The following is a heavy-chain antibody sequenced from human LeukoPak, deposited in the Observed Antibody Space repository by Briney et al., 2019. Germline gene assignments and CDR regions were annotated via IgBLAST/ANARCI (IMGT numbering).Heavy chain of an antibody. J-gene: IGHJ4*02. D-gene: IGHD6-6*01. Sequence: GGSLRLSCAASGFTFSSYWMHWVRQAPGKGLVWVSLIKSDGRSTSYADSVKGRFTISRDNAKNTVYLQMNSLRVEDTAVYYCTRDFKYSSDYWAQGTLVTVSS. CDR1: GFTFSSYW. V-gene: IGHV3-74*01. CDR2: IKSDGRST. CDR3: TRDFKYSSDY.